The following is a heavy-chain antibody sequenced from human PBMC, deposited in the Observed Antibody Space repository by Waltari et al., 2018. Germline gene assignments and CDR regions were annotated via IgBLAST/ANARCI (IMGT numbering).Heavy chain of an antibody. CDR1: GFTFSSYW. Sequence: EVQLVESGGGLVQPGGSLRLSCAASGFTFSSYWMSWVRQAPGKGLEWLANIKEDGSEKYYVDSVKGRFTISRDNAKNSLYLQMNSLRAEDTAVYYWARDTGSSGWYYYYYGMDVWGQGTTVTVSS. CDR3: ARDTGSSGWYYYYYGMDV. V-gene: IGHV3-7*01. CDR2: IKEDGSEK. J-gene: IGHJ6*02. D-gene: IGHD6-19*01.